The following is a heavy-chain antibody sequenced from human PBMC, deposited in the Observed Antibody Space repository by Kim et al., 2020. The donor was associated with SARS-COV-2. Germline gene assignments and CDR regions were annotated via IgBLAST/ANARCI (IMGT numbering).Heavy chain of an antibody. CDR2: ITNDNSNI. D-gene: IGHD3-3*01. CDR1: GFSFSSYT. V-gene: IGHV3-21*01. J-gene: IGHJ4*02. Sequence: WGSLRLSCAASGFSFSSYTMNWVRQAPGKGLEWVSSITNDNSNIYYSDSVKGRFTISRDNVKNSLFLQMNSLRAEDTAVYYCARDWSRDLDFCGQGTLVT. CDR3: ARDWSRDLDF.